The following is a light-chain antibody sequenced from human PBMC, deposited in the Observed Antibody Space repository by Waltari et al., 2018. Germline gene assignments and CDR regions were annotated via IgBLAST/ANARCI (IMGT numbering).Light chain of an antibody. Sequence: QSVLTQPPSVSAAPGQKVTISCSGSSSNIGNNYVSVYQHFPGTAPKLLIYDNNQRPSGIADRFSGSKSGTSATLGITGLQTGDEADYYCGTWDSGLSAVVFGGGTKLTVL. J-gene: IGLJ2*01. CDR3: GTWDSGLSAVV. V-gene: IGLV1-51*01. CDR1: SSNIGNNY. CDR2: DNN.